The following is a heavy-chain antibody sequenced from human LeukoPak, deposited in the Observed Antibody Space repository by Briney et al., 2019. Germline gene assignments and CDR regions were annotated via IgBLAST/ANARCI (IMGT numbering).Heavy chain of an antibody. J-gene: IGHJ4*02. Sequence: ASVKASCKASGYTFTSFDINWVRQATGQGLEWMGWMNPKSGNTGYAQKFQGRVTMTTDTSTSTAYMELRSLRSDDTAVYYCARGTLRFDFDYWGQGTLVTVSS. CDR1: GYTFTSFD. V-gene: IGHV1-8*01. CDR2: MNPKSGNT. CDR3: ARGTLRFDFDY. D-gene: IGHD3-16*01.